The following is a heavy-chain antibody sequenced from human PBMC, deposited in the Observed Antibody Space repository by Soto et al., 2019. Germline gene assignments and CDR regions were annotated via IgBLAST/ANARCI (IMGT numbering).Heavy chain of an antibody. D-gene: IGHD2-21*02. J-gene: IGHJ6*02. V-gene: IGHV1-2*02. CDR3: ARDPEYCGGDCYSFYYYYYGMDV. CDR2: INPNSGGT. Sequence: ASVKVSCKASGYTFTGYYMHWVRQAPGQGLEWMGWINPNSGGTNYAQKFQGRVTITRDTSISTAYMELSRLRSDDTAVYYCARDPEYCGGDCYSFYYYYYGMDVWGQGTTVTVSS. CDR1: GYTFTGYY.